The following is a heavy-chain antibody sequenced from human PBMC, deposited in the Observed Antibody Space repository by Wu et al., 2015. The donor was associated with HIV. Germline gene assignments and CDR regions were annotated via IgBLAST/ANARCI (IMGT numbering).Heavy chain of an antibody. V-gene: IGHV1-69*13. CDR3: ARDLGADHPGGY. J-gene: IGHJ4*02. CDR2: IIPIFGTT. Sequence: QVQLVQSGAEVKKPGSSVKVSCKASGGTFSSYSISWVRQAPGQGLEWMGRIIPIFGTTNYAQRFQGRVTLTADESTSTAHMELSSLRSEDTAVYYCARDLGADHPGGYWGQGTLVTVSS. D-gene: IGHD4-23*01. CDR1: GGTFSSYS.